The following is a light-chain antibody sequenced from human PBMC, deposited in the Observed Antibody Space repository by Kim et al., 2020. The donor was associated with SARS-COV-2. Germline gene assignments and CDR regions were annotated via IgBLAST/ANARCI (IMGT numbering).Light chain of an antibody. CDR2: GAS. CDR3: QQYGSSPLYS. Sequence: PGERATLSCRASQSISSAFLAWYQQKPGQPPRVLIYGASNRATGIPDRFGGSGSGTDFTLTISRLEPEDFAVYYCQQYGSSPLYSFGQGTKLEI. V-gene: IGKV3-20*01. J-gene: IGKJ2*03. CDR1: QSISSAF.